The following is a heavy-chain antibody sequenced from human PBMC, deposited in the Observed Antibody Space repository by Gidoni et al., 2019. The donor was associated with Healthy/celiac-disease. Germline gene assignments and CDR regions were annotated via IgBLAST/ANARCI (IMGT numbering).Heavy chain of an antibody. V-gene: IGHV1-69*06. CDR2: IIPIFGTA. CDR1: GGTFSSYA. CDR3: ARYYSGYDDRSGGFDY. Sequence: QVQLVQSGAEVKKPGSSVKVSCKASGGTFSSYAISWVRQAPGQGLEWMGGIIPIFGTANYAQKFQGRVTITADKSTSTAYMELSSLRSEDTAVYYCARYYSGYDDRSGGFDYWGQGTLVTVSS. J-gene: IGHJ4*02. D-gene: IGHD5-12*01.